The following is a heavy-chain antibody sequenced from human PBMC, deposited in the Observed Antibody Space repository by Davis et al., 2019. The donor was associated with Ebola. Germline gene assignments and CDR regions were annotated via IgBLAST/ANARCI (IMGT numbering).Heavy chain of an antibody. CDR3: ASGNSTDWYYYALDV. J-gene: IGHJ6*02. CDR2: IFYSGST. CDR1: GGSIGSSSYY. Sequence: MPSETLSLTCTVSGGSIGSSSYYWGWIRQPPGKGLEWIGSIFYSGSTYYNPSLKSRLTISVDTSKNQFSLKLSSVTAADTAMYYCASGNSTDWYYYALDVWGQGTTVTVSS. D-gene: IGHD3-9*01. V-gene: IGHV4-39*01.